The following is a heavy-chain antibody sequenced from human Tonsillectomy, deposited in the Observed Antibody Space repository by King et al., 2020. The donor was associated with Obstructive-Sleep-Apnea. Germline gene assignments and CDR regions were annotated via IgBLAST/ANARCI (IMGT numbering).Heavy chain of an antibody. CDR1: GGSISSYY. CDR3: ARDRDDILTTYPYY. J-gene: IGHJ4*02. CDR2: VYYSVST. D-gene: IGHD3-9*01. Sequence: VQLQESGPGLVKPSETLSLTCTVSGGSISSYYWSWIRQPPGKGLEWIGYVYYSVSTNYNPSLKSRVTISVDTSKNQFSLKLSSVTAADTAVYYCARDRDDILTTYPYYWGQGTLVTVSS. V-gene: IGHV4-59*01.